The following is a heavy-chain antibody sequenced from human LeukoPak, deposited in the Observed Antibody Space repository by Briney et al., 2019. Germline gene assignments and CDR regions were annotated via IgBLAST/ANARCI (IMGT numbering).Heavy chain of an antibody. CDR2: IYYSGIT. Sequence: ASETLSLTCAVSGDSISTTNYYWGWIRQPPGKGLEWIGIIYYSGITHYNPSLKSRVTILVDTSKNQFSLKLSSVTDADTAVYYCARVRRSLNWFDSWGQGTLVTVSS. D-gene: IGHD3-3*01. V-gene: IGHV4-39*01. J-gene: IGHJ5*01. CDR3: ARVRRSLNWFDS. CDR1: GDSISTTNYY.